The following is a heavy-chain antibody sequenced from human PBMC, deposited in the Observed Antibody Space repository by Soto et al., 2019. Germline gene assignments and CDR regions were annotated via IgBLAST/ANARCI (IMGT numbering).Heavy chain of an antibody. V-gene: IGHV4-34*01. D-gene: IGHD6-19*01. CDR3: ARASGWNYNWFDP. Sequence: PSETLFPPHPGAWGALVGFCCSRIPPPPGKGLEWIGEINHSGSTNYNPSPKSRVTISVDTSKNQFSLKLSSVTAADTAVYYCARASGWNYNWFDPWGQGTLVTVSS. CDR2: INHSGST. J-gene: IGHJ5*02. CDR1: WGALVGFC.